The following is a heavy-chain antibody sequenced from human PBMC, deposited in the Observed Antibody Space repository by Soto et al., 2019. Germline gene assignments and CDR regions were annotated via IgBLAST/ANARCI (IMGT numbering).Heavy chain of an antibody. CDR1: GGSFSDYY. J-gene: IGHJ6*03. Sequence: QVQLQQWGAGLLKPSETLSLTCAVYGGSFSDYYWSWIRQPPGRGLEWIGEINPSGGSNYNPSLKSRVTTSVDTSENQFSLRLSSVTAADTAVYYCAGGGTGHMDVWGKGITVTVSS. CDR2: INPSGGS. V-gene: IGHV4-34*01. CDR3: AGGGTGHMDV.